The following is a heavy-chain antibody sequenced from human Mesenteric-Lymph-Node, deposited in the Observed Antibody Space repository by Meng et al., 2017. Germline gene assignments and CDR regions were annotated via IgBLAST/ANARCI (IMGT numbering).Heavy chain of an antibody. J-gene: IGHJ4*02. CDR1: GASVSSDY. CDR3: ARGPPADY. V-gene: IGHV4-59*02. Sequence: SETLSLTCTVSGASVSSDYWSWIRQSPGTGLEWIAYIYNTGSSNYNPSLKSRVTISVDTSKNQFSLNLMSVTTADTAVYYCARGPPADYWGPGTLVTGSS. CDR2: IYNTGSS.